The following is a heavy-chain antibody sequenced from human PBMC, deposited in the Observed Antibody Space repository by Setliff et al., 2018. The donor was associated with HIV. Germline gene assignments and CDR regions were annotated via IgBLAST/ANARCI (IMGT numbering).Heavy chain of an antibody. D-gene: IGHD6-13*01. CDR1: GGSISSYY. J-gene: IGHJ4*02. Sequence: SETLSLTCTVSGGSISSYYWNWIRQPPGKGLEWIAYISYSGTTKYNPSLESRVTISIDTSKNQFSLKLNSVTAADTAVYYCARDVTAAGTGLFDYWGQGTLVTVSS. V-gene: IGHV4-59*01. CDR3: ARDVTAAGTGLFDY. CDR2: ISYSGTT.